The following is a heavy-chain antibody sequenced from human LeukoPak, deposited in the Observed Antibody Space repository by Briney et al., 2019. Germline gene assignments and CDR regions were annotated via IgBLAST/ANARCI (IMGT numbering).Heavy chain of an antibody. V-gene: IGHV1-69*13. CDR3: AREAGWNTYYYGMDV. CDR2: IIPIFGTA. CDR1: GGTFSGYA. J-gene: IGHJ6*04. Sequence: SVKVSCKASGGTFSGYAISWVRQAPGQGLEWMGGIIPIFGTANYAQKFQGRVTITADESTSTAYMELSSLRSEDTAVYYCAREAGWNTYYYGMDVWGKGTTVTVSS. D-gene: IGHD1/OR15-1a*01.